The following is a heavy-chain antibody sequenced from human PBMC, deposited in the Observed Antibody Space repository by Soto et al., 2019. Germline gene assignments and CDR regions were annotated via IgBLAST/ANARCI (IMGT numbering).Heavy chain of an antibody. J-gene: IGHJ6*02. V-gene: IGHV1-8*01. Sequence: QAHLEQSGAEVKRPGASVKVSCKASGYTFSDFDINWLRQASGQGPEWMGRMNAKSGDTFFAQRFQGKFNMTWDTSLSTAYMDVGSLTSDDTAIYYCARGNPFNYAGFDVWGQGTTVAVSS. CDR1: GYTFSDFD. D-gene: IGHD3-16*01. CDR2: MNAKSGDT. CDR3: ARGNPFNYAGFDV.